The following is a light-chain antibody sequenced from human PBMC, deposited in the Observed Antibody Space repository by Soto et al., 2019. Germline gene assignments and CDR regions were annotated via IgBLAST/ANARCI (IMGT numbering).Light chain of an antibody. J-gene: IGLJ2*01. V-gene: IGLV3-21*02. CDR3: QVWDSGPNHVV. CDR2: DDS. CDR1: KIGSKS. Sequence: SYELTQPPSMSVAPGQTATIIFRGNKIGSKSVQWYQQKSGQAPVLVVYDDSDRPSGIPQRFSGYNSGNTATLTSSRVEAEDEADYYCQVWDSGPNHVVFCGGTKLTVL.